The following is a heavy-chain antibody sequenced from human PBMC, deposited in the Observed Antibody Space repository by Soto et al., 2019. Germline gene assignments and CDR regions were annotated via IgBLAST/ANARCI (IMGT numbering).Heavy chain of an antibody. D-gene: IGHD3-22*01. Sequence: QVQLVQSGAELRKPGASVKVSCKASGYSFSSYGSNWVRQAPGQGLEWMGWINTYNGNRNYAQKFEDRVTMTTATSTNTVYMELRSLKSDDTAIYYCERDRLRGYDSSGFYSWGQGTLVTVSS. CDR3: ERDRLRGYDSSGFYS. CDR2: INTYNGNR. CDR1: GYSFSSYG. J-gene: IGHJ4*02. V-gene: IGHV1-18*01.